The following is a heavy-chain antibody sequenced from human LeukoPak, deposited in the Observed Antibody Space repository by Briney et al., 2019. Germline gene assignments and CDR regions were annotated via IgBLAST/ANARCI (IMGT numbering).Heavy chain of an antibody. CDR2: IWYDGSNK. V-gene: IGHV3-33*01. D-gene: IGHD3-10*01. CDR1: GFTFSSYS. Sequence: GGSLRLSCAASGFTFSSYSMHWVRQAPGKGLEWVAVIWYDGSNKYYADSVKGRFTISRDNSKNTLYLQMNSLRAEDTAVYYCARTYYYGSGSYPWFDPWGQGTLVTVSS. CDR3: ARTYYYGSGSYPWFDP. J-gene: IGHJ5*02.